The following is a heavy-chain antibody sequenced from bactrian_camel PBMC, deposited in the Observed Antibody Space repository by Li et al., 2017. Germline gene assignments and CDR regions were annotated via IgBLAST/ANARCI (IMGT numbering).Heavy chain of an antibody. D-gene: IGHD6*01. CDR1: GFDFSNYA. J-gene: IGHJ6*01. V-gene: IGHV3S31*01. Sequence: VQLVEYGGALVQPGGSLRLSCAASGFDFSNYAMTWVRQVPGKGLEWVSIINSDGSRTYSADSAKGRFTISRDNTKNTLYLRLNVLKTEDTAMYYCVGGPDGGSWYGTGPWGQGTQVTVS. CDR2: INSDGSRT. CDR3: VGGPDGGSWYGTGP.